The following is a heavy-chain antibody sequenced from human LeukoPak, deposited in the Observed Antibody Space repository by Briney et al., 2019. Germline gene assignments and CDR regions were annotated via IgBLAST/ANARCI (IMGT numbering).Heavy chain of an antibody. J-gene: IGHJ4*02. V-gene: IGHV4-59*08. CDR3: ARRGSYSGGFDY. CDR2: IYYTGST. Sequence: PSETLSLTCTVSGGSISSYSWSWIRQPPGKGLEWIGYIYYTGSTNYNPSLKSRVTISLDTSKNQFALKLSSVTAADTAMYYCARRGSYSGGFDYWGQGTLVTVSS. D-gene: IGHD1-26*01. CDR1: GGSISSYS.